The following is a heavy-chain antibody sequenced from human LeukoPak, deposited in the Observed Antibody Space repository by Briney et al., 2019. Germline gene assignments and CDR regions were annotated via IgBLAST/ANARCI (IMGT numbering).Heavy chain of an antibody. J-gene: IGHJ6*03. Sequence: GGSLGLSCAASGFTFDDYGMSWVRQAPGKGLEWVSGINWNGGSTGYADSVKGRFTISRDNAKNSLYLQMNSLRAEDTALYYCARVPYGDYLPGYYYMDVWGKGTTVTVSS. V-gene: IGHV3-20*04. D-gene: IGHD4-17*01. CDR2: INWNGGST. CDR3: ARVPYGDYLPGYYYMDV. CDR1: GFTFDDYG.